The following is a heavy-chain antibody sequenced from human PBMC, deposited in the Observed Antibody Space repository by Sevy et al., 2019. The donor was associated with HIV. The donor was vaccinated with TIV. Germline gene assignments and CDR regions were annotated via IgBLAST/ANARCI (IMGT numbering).Heavy chain of an antibody. V-gene: IGHV3-72*01. CDR1: GFTFSSHY. J-gene: IGHJ4*02. D-gene: IGHD6-13*01. CDR3: ATHAGIAAAGRVFDY. Sequence: GGSLRLSCAASGFTFSSHYMEWVRQAPGKGLEWVCRTRNNADSYTTEYAASVKGRVTISRDDSKNSLYLQRNSVKAEDTAVYYCATHAGIAAAGRVFDYWGQGTLVTVSS. CDR2: TRNNADSYTT.